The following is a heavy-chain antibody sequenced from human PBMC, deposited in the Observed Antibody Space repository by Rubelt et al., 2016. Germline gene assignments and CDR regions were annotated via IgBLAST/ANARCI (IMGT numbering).Heavy chain of an antibody. D-gene: IGHD1-26*01. CDR3: ARGSGSYTFDY. CDR2: VIPIFGTA. V-gene: IGHV1-69*01. J-gene: IGHJ4*02. CDR1: GGTFSSYA. Sequence: QVQLVQSGAEVKKPGSSVKVSCKASGGTFSSYAISWVRPAPGQGLEWMGGVIPIFGTANYAQEFQGRVTITADETTGSAYMGLSSLRCEDTAVYYCARGSGSYTFDYWGQGTLVTVSS.